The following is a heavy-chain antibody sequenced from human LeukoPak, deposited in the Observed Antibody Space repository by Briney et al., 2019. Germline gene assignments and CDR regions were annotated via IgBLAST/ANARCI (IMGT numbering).Heavy chain of an antibody. Sequence: PGGSLRLSCAASGFTFSAYAMHWVRQAPGKGLEWVAVIPYDGTNKYYAGSVKGRFTISRDNSKNTLYLQMNSLRAEDTAVYYCASLGYCSGGSCPRTGDFQHWGQGTLVTVSS. J-gene: IGHJ1*01. V-gene: IGHV3-30-3*01. CDR3: ASLGYCSGGSCPRTGDFQH. CDR1: GFTFSAYA. D-gene: IGHD2-15*01. CDR2: IPYDGTNK.